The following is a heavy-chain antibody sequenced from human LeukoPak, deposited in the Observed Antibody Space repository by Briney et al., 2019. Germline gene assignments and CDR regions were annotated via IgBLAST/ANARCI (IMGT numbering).Heavy chain of an antibody. Sequence: SETLSLTCTVSGGSISSGGYYWSWIRLHPGKGLEWIGYIYYSGSTYYNPSLKGRVTISVDTSKNQFSLKLSSVTAADTAVYYCARDRGILYWAFDIWGQGTLVTVSS. CDR1: GGSISSGGYY. CDR2: IYYSGST. CDR3: ARDRGILYWAFDI. D-gene: IGHD2-8*02. J-gene: IGHJ3*02. V-gene: IGHV4-31*03.